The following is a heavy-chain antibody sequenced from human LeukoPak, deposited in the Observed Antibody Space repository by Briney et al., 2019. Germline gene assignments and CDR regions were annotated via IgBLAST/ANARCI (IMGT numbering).Heavy chain of an antibody. V-gene: IGHV3-23*01. CDR1: GFTFSSYA. J-gene: IGHJ4*02. Sequence: GGSLRLSCAASGFTFSSYAMSWVRQAPGKGLEGVSAISGSGGSTYYADSVKGRFTISRDNSKNTLYLQMNSLRAEDTAGYYCAKFLVEYQLLIHYYFDYWGQGTLVTVSS. CDR2: ISGSGGST. CDR3: AKFLVEYQLLIHYYFDY. D-gene: IGHD2-2*01.